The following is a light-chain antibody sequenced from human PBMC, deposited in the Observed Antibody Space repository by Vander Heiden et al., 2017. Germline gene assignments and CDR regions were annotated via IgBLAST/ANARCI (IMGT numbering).Light chain of an antibody. CDR2: NTN. CDR3: VPDMGSGISV. Sequence: QTVVTQEPSFSVSPGGTVTRTCGLSSGSVSTYQPYPSWYQQTPGQTQRMLLYNTNSRSSGVPDRFSGSIGGNKAVLTITGAQAEDESDYYCVPDMGSGISVFGGGTKVTVL. J-gene: IGLJ2*01. V-gene: IGLV8-61*01. CDR1: SGSVSTYQPY.